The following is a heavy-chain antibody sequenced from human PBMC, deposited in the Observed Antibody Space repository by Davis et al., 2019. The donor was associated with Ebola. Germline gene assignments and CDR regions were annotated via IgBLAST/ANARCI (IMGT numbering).Heavy chain of an antibody. Sequence: GGSLRLSCAASGFTFSDYYMSWIRQAPGKGLEWVSYISSSGSNIYYADSVTGRFTISRDNAKNSLYLQMNSLRAEDTAVYYCARADDSSGYHSLFYYYYGMDVWGQGTTVTVSS. J-gene: IGHJ6*02. CDR1: GFTFSDYY. CDR3: ARADDSSGYHSLFYYYYGMDV. V-gene: IGHV3-11*01. D-gene: IGHD3-22*01. CDR2: ISSSGSNI.